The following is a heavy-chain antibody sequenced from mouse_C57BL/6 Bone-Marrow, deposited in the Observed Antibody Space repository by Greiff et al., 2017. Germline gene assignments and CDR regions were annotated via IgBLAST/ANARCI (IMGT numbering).Heavy chain of an antibody. V-gene: IGHV3-8*01. J-gene: IGHJ4*01. CDR3: ARRSLYYYGSSFYAMDY. D-gene: IGHD1-1*01. CDR1: GYSITSDY. Sequence: EVQLQQSGPGLAKPSQTLSLTCSVTGYSITSDYWNWIRQFPGNKLEYMGYISYSGSTYYNPSLNSRISITRDTSTNQYYLQLSSVTTEDTATYCCARRSLYYYGSSFYAMDYWGQGTSVTVSS. CDR2: ISYSGST.